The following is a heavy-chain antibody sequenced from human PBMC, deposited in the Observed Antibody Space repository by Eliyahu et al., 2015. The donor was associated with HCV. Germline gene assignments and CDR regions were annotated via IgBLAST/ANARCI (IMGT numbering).Heavy chain of an antibody. Sequence: EVQLLESGGGLVQPGGSLRLSXAASGFTFSSYAMSWVRQAPGKGLEWVSAISGSGGSTYYADSVKGRFTISRDNSKNTLYLQMNSXRAEDTAVYYCAKGGYDSPYYYMDVWGKGTTVTVSS. V-gene: IGHV3-23*01. D-gene: IGHD5-12*01. CDR2: ISGSGGST. J-gene: IGHJ6*03. CDR1: GFTFSSYA. CDR3: AKGGYDSPYYYMDV.